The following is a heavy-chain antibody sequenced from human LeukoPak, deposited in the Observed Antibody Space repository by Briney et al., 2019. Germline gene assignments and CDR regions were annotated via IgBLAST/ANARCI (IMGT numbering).Heavy chain of an antibody. Sequence: GGSLRLSCAASGFTFSSYAMHWVRQAPGKGLEWVAVISYDGSNKYYADSVKGRFTISRDNSKNTLYLQMNSLRAEDTAVYYCAREDYGDYDYDYWGQGTLVTVSS. D-gene: IGHD4-17*01. V-gene: IGHV3-30-3*01. CDR2: ISYDGSNK. CDR3: AREDYGDYDYDY. J-gene: IGHJ4*02. CDR1: GFTFSSYA.